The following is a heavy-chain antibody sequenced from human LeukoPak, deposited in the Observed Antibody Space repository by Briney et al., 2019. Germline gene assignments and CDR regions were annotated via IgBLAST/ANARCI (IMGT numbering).Heavy chain of an antibody. CDR1: GGTFSSYA. V-gene: IGHV1-69*13. CDR3: ARSYYGSGSKWYYYYYYMDV. J-gene: IGHJ6*03. CDR2: IIPIFGTA. D-gene: IGHD3-10*01. Sequence: ASVKVSCKASGGTFSSYAISWVRQAPGQGLEWMGGIIPIFGTANYAQKFQGRVTITADESTSTAYMELSSLRSEDTAVYYCARSYYGSGSKWYYYYYYMDVWGKGTTVTVSS.